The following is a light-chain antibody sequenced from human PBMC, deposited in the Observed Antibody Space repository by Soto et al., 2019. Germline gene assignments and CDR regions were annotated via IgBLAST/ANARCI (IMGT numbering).Light chain of an antibody. CDR1: QTVSSN. J-gene: IGKJ2*01. CDR2: GAA. V-gene: IGKV3-15*01. CDR3: QQYNNLPQYT. Sequence: EIVMTQSPATLSVSPGERATLSCRASQTVSSNLAWYQQKPGQAPRLLIYGAATRAAGIPGRFSGSGSGTEFTLTSSSLESEDFGVYFCQQYNNLPQYTFGQGTKVDIK.